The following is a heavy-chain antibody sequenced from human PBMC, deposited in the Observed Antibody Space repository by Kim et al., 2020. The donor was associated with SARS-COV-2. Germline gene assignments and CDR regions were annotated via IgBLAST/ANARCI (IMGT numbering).Heavy chain of an antibody. V-gene: IGHV3-30-3*01. Sequence: GGSLRLSCAASGFTFTSHAIHWVRQAPGKGLEWVAVISYEGGNIRYADSVKGRFTISRDNSKNTLYLQMSSLRAEDTGVYYCARDFRRGLYYYYGMDVWGQGTTVTVSS. CDR2: ISYEGGNI. CDR3: ARDFRRGLYYYYGMDV. D-gene: IGHD3-10*01. CDR1: GFTFTSHA. J-gene: IGHJ6*02.